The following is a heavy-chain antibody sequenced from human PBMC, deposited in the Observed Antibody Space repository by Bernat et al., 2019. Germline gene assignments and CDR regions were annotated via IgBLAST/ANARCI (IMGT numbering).Heavy chain of an antibody. J-gene: IGHJ4*02. CDR3: VAGTS. D-gene: IGHD1-26*01. CDR1: GLTVSNAW. Sequence: EVQLVEAGGGLVKPGESLRLSCVASGLTVSNAWMSWVRQAPGKGLEWVGRIKSKTEGGTEDYALPVKGRFTIARDDSKNSLHLQMNSLNSEDTAVDYGVAGTSWGQGVLVTISS. CDR2: IKSKTEGGTE. V-gene: IGHV3-15*01.